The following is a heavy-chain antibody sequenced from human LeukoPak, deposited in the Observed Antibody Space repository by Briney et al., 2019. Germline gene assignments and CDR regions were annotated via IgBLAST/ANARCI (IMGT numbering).Heavy chain of an antibody. CDR1: GYSFTSYW. V-gene: IGHV5-51*01. D-gene: IGHD6-6*01. CDR3: ARGRSMAAEGDYMDV. CDR2: IYPGDSDT. J-gene: IGHJ6*03. Sequence: GESLKISCKGSGYSFTSYWIGWVRQRPGKGLEWMGIIYPGDSDTRYSPSFQGQVTISADKSISTAYLQWNSLKASDTAMYYCARGRSMAAEGDYMDVWGKGTTVTVSS.